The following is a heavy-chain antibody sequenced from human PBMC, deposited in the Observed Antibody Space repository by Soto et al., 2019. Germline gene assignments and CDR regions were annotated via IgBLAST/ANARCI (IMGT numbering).Heavy chain of an antibody. D-gene: IGHD6-13*01. CDR2: INSDGGST. CDR1: GFTFSDYW. V-gene: IGHV3-74*01. J-gene: IGHJ4*02. Sequence: EVQLVESGGGLVQPGGSLRLSCAASGFTFSDYWMHWVRQAPGKGLVWVSQINSDGGSTTYADSVKGRFTISRDNAKNTLYLQMNSLRVEDTAVYYCVSLGMTTSTNAGYWGQGTLVTISS. CDR3: VSLGMTTSTNAGY.